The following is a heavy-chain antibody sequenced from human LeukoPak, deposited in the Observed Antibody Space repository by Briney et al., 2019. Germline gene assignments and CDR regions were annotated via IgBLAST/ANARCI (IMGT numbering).Heavy chain of an antibody. V-gene: IGHV3-33*01. J-gene: IGHJ4*02. Sequence: PGRSLRLSCAASGFTLSSYGMHWVRQAPGKGLEWVALIWYDGSNKYYTDSVKGRFTIPRDNSKNTLYLQMNSLRAEDTAVYYCARGQYSPDYWGQGTLVTVSS. CDR1: GFTLSSYG. CDR3: ARGQYSPDY. D-gene: IGHD2-15*01. CDR2: IWYDGSNK.